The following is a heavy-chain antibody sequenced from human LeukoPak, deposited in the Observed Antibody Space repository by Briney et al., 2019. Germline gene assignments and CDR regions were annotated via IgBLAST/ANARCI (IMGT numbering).Heavy chain of an antibody. V-gene: IGHV1-69*05. CDR2: IIPIFGTA. CDR3: AREVLNWFDP. CDR1: GGTFSSYT. J-gene: IGHJ5*02. Sequence: ASVKVSCKASGGTFSSYTISWVRQAPGQGLEWMGGIIPIFGTANYAQTFQGRVTITTDESTSTAYMELSSLRAEDTAVYYCAREVLNWFDPWGQGTRITVSA.